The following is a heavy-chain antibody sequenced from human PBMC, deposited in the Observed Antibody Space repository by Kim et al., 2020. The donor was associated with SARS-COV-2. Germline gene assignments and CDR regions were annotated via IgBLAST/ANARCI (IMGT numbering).Heavy chain of an antibody. CDR3: AREGHKDIAMATPFDY. CDR2: IIPIFGTA. D-gene: IGHD5-18*01. Sequence: SVKVSCKASGGTFSSYAISWVRQAPGQGLEWMGGIIPIFGTANYAQKFQGRVTITADESTNTAYMELSSLRSEDTAVYYCAREGHKDIAMATPFDYWGQGTLVTVSS. J-gene: IGHJ4*02. V-gene: IGHV1-69*13. CDR1: GGTFSSYA.